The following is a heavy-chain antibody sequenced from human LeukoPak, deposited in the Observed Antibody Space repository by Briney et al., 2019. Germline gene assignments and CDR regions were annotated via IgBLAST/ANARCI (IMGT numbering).Heavy chain of an antibody. J-gene: IGHJ4*02. V-gene: IGHV4-39*01. Sequence: NPSETPSLTCTVSGGSISSSTYYWAWIRQSPGKGLEWIGSITYSGSTYYNPSLESRVTISVDTSKNQFSLRLISVTAVDTAVYYCARQGVGATDCWGQGTLVTVSS. CDR2: ITYSGST. D-gene: IGHD1-26*01. CDR1: GGSISSSTYY. CDR3: ARQGVGATDC.